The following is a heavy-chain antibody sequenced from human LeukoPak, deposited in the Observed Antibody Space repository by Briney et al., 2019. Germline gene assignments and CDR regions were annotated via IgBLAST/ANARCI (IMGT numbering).Heavy chain of an antibody. V-gene: IGHV3-7*03. CDR2: INKDGGEK. J-gene: IGHJ4*02. CDR1: GFTFSSYW. Sequence: GGSLRLSCAASGFTFSSYWMSWVRQAPGKGLEWVANINKDGGEKYYVDSVKGRFTISRDNAKNSLYLQMNSLRAEDTAVYYWVKDSPPRYSGRPPAYWGQGNLVTVSS. D-gene: IGHD1-26*01. CDR3: VKDSPPRYSGRPPAY.